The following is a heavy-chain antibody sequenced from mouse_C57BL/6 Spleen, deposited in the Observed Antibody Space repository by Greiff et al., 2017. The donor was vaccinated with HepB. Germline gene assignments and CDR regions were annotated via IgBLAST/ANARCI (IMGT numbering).Heavy chain of an antibody. J-gene: IGHJ2*01. V-gene: IGHV7-3*01. D-gene: IGHD2-4*01. CDR2: IRNNANSYTT. CDR1: GFTFTDYY. CDR3: ARYKPCDYDCDY. Sequence: EVKLMESGGGLVQPGGSLSLSCAASGFTFTDYYMSWVRQPPGKALEWLGFIRNNANSYTTEYSASVKGRFTISRDNSQSIIYLQGNALRAEVSATDSCARYKPCDYDCDYWGQGTTLTVSS.